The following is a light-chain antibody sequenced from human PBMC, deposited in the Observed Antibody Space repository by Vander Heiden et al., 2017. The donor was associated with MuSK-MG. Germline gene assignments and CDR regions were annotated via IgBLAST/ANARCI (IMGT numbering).Light chain of an antibody. Sequence: DIHMTQSPSTLSASVGDRVTITCRASQSISSWLAWYQQKPGKAPKLLIYKASSLESGVPSRFSGSGSGTEFTLTISSLQPDDFATYYCQQYNSYWWTFGQGTKVEIK. CDR1: QSISSW. V-gene: IGKV1-5*03. J-gene: IGKJ1*01. CDR2: KAS. CDR3: QQYNSYWWT.